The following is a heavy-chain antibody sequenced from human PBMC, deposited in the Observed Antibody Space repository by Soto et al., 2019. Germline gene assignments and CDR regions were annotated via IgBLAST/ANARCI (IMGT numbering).Heavy chain of an antibody. CDR1: ADSSTISNSY. J-gene: IGHJ4*02. CDR3: ARHRIAVVWRAFDF. CDR2: SSYNGGT. Sequence: SETLSLTCTVTADSSTISNSYWGWLRQPPGKGLQGIGSSSYNGGTFYNPYLKGRVAISIDTSKKQSSLQVTSVTAADTAVYYYARHRIAVVWRAFDFWGQGTPVTVSS. V-gene: IGHV4-39*01. D-gene: IGHD6-19*01.